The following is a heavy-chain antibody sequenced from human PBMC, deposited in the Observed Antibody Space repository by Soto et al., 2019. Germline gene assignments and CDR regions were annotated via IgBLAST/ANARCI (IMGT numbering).Heavy chain of an antibody. D-gene: IGHD6-6*01. Sequence: SETLSLTCTVSGGSISSYYWIWIRQPPGKGLEWIGYIYYSGSTNYNPSLKSRVTISVDTSKNQFSLKLSSVTAADTAVYYCAVSSSSYYYYYMDVWGKGTTVTVSS. CDR3: AVSSSSYYYYYMDV. CDR2: IYYSGST. J-gene: IGHJ6*03. V-gene: IGHV4-59*01. CDR1: GGSISSYY.